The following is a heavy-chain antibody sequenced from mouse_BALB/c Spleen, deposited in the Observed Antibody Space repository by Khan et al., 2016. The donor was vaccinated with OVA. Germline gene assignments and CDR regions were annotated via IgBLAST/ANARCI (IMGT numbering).Heavy chain of an antibody. J-gene: IGHJ3*01. D-gene: IGHD1-1*01. CDR1: GYTFTSYW. CDR2: INPSTDYT. Sequence: QMQLEESGAELVKPGASVKMSCQASGYTFTSYWMHWVKQRPGQGLEWIGYINPSTDYTEYNQKFKDKATLTADKSSSTAYMQLTSLTSEDSAVYYCTNHGSSSAWFTYWGQGTLVTVSA. V-gene: IGHV1-7*01. CDR3: TNHGSSSAWFTY.